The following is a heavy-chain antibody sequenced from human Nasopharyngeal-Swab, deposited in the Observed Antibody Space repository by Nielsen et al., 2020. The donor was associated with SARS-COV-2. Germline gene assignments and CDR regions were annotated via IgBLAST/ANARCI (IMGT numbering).Heavy chain of an antibody. CDR3: AKSLRGVSLSFGYYYGLDV. Sequence: WIRQPPGKGLGWVAVVSYDGRHKSYADSVKGRFTVSRDNSKNTMYLQMSSLRAEDTAIYYCAKSLRGVSLSFGYYYGLDVWGQGTTVTVSS. V-gene: IGHV3-30*18. D-gene: IGHD3-10*01. CDR2: VSYDGRHK. J-gene: IGHJ6*02.